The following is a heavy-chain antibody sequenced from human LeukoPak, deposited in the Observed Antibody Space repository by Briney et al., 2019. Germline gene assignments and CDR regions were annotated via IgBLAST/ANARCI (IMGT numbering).Heavy chain of an antibody. CDR3: AGSHYDSVWGSYRPFDY. CDR1: NGSISSGGYS. V-gene: IGHV4-30-2*01. J-gene: IGHJ4*02. CDR2: IYHSGST. D-gene: IGHD3-16*02. Sequence: SQTLSLTCAVSNGSISSGGYSCSWIRQPPGKGLEWIGSIYHSGSTYYNPSLKSRVTISLDRSKNHFSLNLSSVTAADTAVYYCAGSHYDSVWGSYRPFDYWGQGTLVTVSS.